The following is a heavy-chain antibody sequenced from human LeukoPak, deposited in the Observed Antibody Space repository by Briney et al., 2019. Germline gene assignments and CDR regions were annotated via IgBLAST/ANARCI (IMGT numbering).Heavy chain of an antibody. Sequence: GESLRLSCAASEFSFSSHSMNWVRQAPGKGLDWVSTINSSGDYTCYADSVKGRSTISRDNAKNSLYLQMNSLRAEDTAVYYCARDGMITAYAFDIWGQGTMVTVSS. D-gene: IGHD3-16*01. CDR2: INSSGDYT. J-gene: IGHJ3*02. CDR1: EFSFSSHS. V-gene: IGHV3-21*01. CDR3: ARDGMITAYAFDI.